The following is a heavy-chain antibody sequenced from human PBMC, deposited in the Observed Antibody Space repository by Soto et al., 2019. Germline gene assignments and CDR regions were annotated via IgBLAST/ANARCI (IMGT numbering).Heavy chain of an antibody. J-gene: IGHJ5*01. CDR3: ATAHDVAWFDS. Sequence: PGGSLRLAGPASGFSFSSYTMKWVRQAPGKGLQWVASITNRGTHTYSAESVKGRFTISGDNDKNSLYLQMNNLRAEDTATYYCATAHDVAWFDSWRLGTLVTVPS. V-gene: IGHV3-21*06. CDR1: GFSFSSYT. D-gene: IGHD5-12*01. CDR2: ITNRGTHT.